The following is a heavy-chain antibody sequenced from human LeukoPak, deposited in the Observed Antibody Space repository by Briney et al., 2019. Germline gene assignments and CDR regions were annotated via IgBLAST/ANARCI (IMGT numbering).Heavy chain of an antibody. CDR2: IYYSGGT. D-gene: IGHD2-21*01. CDR3: ASLQGDPPAVFDY. V-gene: IGHV4-59*01. Sequence: PSETLSLTCTVSGGSISGDYWSWIRQPPGKGLEWVAYIYYSGGTNYNPSLKSRVTILVDTSKNQFSLRLTSVTAADTAVYYCASLQGDPPAVFDYGGRGTLVSVS. CDR1: GGSISGDY. J-gene: IGHJ4*02.